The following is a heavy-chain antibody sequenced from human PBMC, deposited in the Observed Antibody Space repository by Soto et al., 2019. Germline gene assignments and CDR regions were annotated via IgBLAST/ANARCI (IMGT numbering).Heavy chain of an antibody. CDR1: GGSFSGYY. D-gene: IGHD3-10*01. V-gene: IGHV4-34*01. J-gene: IGHJ6*02. CDR2: INHSGST. Sequence: PSETLSLTCAVYGGSFSGYYWSWIRQPPGKGLEWIGEINHSGSTNYNPSLKSRVTISVDTSKNQFSLKLSSVTAADTAVYYCARGDSRSGSYSYYYYGMDVWGQGTTVTSP. CDR3: ARGDSRSGSYSYYYYGMDV.